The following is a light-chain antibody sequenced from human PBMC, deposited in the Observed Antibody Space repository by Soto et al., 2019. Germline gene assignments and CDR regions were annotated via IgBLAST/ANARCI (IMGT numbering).Light chain of an antibody. J-gene: IGKJ2*01. Sequence: DIQMTQSPSSLSASVVDRVTITCRASQSISSYLNWYQQKPGKAPKLLIYAASSLQSGVPSRFSGRGSGTDFTLTISSLQPEDFATYYCQESSSDSYTFGQGTKVDIK. CDR1: QSISSY. V-gene: IGKV1-39*01. CDR2: AAS. CDR3: QESSSDSYT.